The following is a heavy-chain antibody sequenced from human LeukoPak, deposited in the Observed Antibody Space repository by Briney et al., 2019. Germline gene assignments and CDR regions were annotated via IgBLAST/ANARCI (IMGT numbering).Heavy chain of an antibody. Sequence: ASVKVSCKVSGYTLTELSMHWVRQAPGKGLEWMGGFDPEDGETIYAQKFQGRVTMTEDTSTDTAYMELSSLRSEDTAVYYCATTSGCSPSGAFDIWGQGTMVTVSS. CDR3: ATTSGCSPSGAFDI. CDR1: GYTLTELS. V-gene: IGHV1-24*01. J-gene: IGHJ3*02. CDR2: FDPEDGET. D-gene: IGHD1-26*01.